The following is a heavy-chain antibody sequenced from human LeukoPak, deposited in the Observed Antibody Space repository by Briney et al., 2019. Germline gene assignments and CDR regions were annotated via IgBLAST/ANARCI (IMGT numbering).Heavy chain of an antibody. V-gene: IGHV4-4*07. Sequence: SSETLSLTCTVSGGSISSYYWSWIRQPAGKGLEWIGRIYTSGSTNYNPSLKSRVTMSVDTSKNQFSLKLSSVTAADTAVYYCARELRSYGDHGLVAFDIWGQGTMVTVSS. CDR1: GGSISSYY. CDR2: IYTSGST. J-gene: IGHJ3*02. D-gene: IGHD4-17*01. CDR3: ARELRSYGDHGLVAFDI.